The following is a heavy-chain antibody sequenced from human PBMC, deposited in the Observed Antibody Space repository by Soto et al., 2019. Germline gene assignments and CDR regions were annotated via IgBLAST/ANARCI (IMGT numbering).Heavy chain of an antibody. Sequence: SETLSLTCTVSGASINSYYWSWIRQPPGKGLEWIGYIYYSRTTNYNPSLKSRVTISIDTSKNQFSLKLSSVTAADTAVYYCARGGHGSSDYWGQGTLVTVSS. V-gene: IGHV4-59*01. CDR1: GASINSYY. J-gene: IGHJ4*02. CDR3: ARGGHGSSDY. CDR2: IYYSRTT.